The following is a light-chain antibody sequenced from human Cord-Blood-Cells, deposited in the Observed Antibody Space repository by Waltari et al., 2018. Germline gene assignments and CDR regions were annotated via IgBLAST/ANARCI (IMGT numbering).Light chain of an antibody. J-gene: IGKJ4*01. V-gene: IGKV1-8*01. Sequence: AIRMTQSPSSFSASTGDRVTITCRASQVISRYLAWYQQKPEKAPKLLIYAAATLQSWVPSRFSGSGSGTDCTLTISCLQSEYFATYYCQQYYSYPLTFGGGTKVEIK. CDR1: QVISRY. CDR3: QQYYSYPLT. CDR2: AAA.